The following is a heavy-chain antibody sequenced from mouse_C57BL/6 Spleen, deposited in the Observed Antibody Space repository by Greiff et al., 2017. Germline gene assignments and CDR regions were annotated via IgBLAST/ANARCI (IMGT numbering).Heavy chain of an antibody. J-gene: IGHJ1*03. V-gene: IGHV1-82*01. Sequence: QVQLQQSGPELVKPGASVKISCKASGYAFSSSWMNWVKQRPGKGLEWIGRIYPGDGATNYNGKFKGKATLTADKSSSTAYMQLSSLTSEDAAVYFCARTYYGNGYFDVWGTGTTVTVSS. D-gene: IGHD2-10*01. CDR3: ARTYYGNGYFDV. CDR1: GYAFSSSW. CDR2: IYPGDGAT.